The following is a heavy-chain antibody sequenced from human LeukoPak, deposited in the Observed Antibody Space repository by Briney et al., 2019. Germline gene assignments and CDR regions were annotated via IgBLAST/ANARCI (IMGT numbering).Heavy chain of an antibody. J-gene: IGHJ4*01. CDR1: GFTFSNYA. Sequence: GESLTLSCAASGFTFSNYAMNWLRQAPGRGLEWVSYISDSGAGTYYAHFVERRITISRDNSNNPLHLEMNSLTAEDTAIYYCAKGPSANYRSPFDSWGHGTLVTVSS. CDR2: ISDSGAGT. CDR3: AKGPSANYRSPFDS. D-gene: IGHD4/OR15-4a*01. V-gene: IGHV3-23*01.